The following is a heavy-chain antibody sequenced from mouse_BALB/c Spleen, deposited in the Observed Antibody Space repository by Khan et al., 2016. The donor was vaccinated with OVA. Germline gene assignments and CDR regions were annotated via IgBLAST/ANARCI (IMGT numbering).Heavy chain of an antibody. J-gene: IGHJ2*01. V-gene: IGHV1-5*01. CDR3: RRNGFGNYESWDD. CDR2: IYPGNSDI. Sequence: EVQLQESGTVLARPGASVKMSCKASGYTFTSYWMHWVTQRPGQGLEWIGAIYPGNSDINYNQKFKGKAKLTAVTSPSTAYMELNSLTNEDSAVYYCRRNGFGNYESWDDWGQGTTLTVSS. CDR1: GYTFTSYW. D-gene: IGHD2-1*01.